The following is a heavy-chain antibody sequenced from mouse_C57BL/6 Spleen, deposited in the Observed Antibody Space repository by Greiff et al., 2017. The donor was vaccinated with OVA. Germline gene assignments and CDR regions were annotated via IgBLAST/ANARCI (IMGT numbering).Heavy chain of an antibody. D-gene: IGHD2-4*01. CDR1: GYTFTSYW. Sequence: VQLQQPGAELVKPGASVKLSCKASGYTFTSYWMKWVKQRPGQGLEWIGEIDPSDSCTNYNQKFKGKATLTVDTSSSTAYMQLSSLTSEDSAVYYCARHDYVSMDYWGQGTSVTVSS. J-gene: IGHJ4*01. V-gene: IGHV1-50*01. CDR3: ARHDYVSMDY. CDR2: IDPSDSCT.